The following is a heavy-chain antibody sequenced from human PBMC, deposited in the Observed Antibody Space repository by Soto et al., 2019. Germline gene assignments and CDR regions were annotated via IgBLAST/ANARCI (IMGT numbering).Heavy chain of an antibody. Sequence: GASVKVSCKASGGTFSRYAISWVRQAPGQGLEWMGGIIPIFGTANYAQKFQGRVTITADESTSTAYMELSSLRSEDTAVYYCARDGGVAVAGTFDPWGQGTLVTVSS. J-gene: IGHJ5*02. D-gene: IGHD6-19*01. CDR1: GGTFSRYA. CDR2: IIPIFGTA. CDR3: ARDGGVAVAGTFDP. V-gene: IGHV1-69*13.